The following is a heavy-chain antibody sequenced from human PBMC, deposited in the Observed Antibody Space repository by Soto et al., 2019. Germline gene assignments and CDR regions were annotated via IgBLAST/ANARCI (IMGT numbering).Heavy chain of an antibody. D-gene: IGHD3-22*01. CDR2: ISYDEATT. CDR1: GSAFRGYS. J-gene: IGHJ4*02. Sequence: PGGSLRLSCSASGSAFRGYSIHWVRQAPGEGLEWITLISYDEATTFYADSVKGRFTISRDDSKNVSYLQMDSLRREDTGVYFCASKMYFFDSSGYFPPPIWGQGTLVTSPQ. V-gene: IGHV3-30-3*01. CDR3: ASKMYFFDSSGYFPPPI.